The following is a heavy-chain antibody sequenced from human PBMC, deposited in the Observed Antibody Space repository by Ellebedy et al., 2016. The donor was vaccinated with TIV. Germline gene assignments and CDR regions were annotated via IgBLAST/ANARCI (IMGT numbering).Heavy chain of an antibody. V-gene: IGHV4-39*01. CDR1: GGTLSISSSY. CDR2: IYHSGST. D-gene: IGHD3-3*01. Sequence: MPGGSLRLSCAVSGGTLSISSSYWTWIRQPPGKGLEWIGTIYHSGSTSYNPSLETRVTISVDTSKRQFSLKLSSVTAADTAVYYCARVFGYDFWSGQSHGVDVWGQGTTVTVSS. CDR3: ARVFGYDFWSGQSHGVDV. J-gene: IGHJ6*02.